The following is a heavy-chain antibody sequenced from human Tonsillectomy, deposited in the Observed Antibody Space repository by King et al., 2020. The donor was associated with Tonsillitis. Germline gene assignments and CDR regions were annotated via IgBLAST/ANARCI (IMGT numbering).Heavy chain of an antibody. J-gene: IGHJ6*03. CDR3: ARDPAAGDYYYYMDV. D-gene: IGHD6-13*01. V-gene: IGHV3-48*03. CDR1: VFTFSSYE. Sequence: QLVQSGGGLVQPGGSLRLSCAASVFTFSSYEMNWVRQAPGKGLEWVSYISSSGSTIYYADSVKGRFTISRDNAKNSLYLQMNSLRAEDTAVYYCARDPAAGDYYYYMDVWGKGTTVTVSS. CDR2: ISSSGSTI.